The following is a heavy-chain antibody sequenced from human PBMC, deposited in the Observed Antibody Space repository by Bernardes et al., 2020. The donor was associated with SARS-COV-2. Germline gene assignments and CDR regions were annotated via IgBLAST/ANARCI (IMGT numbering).Heavy chain of an antibody. CDR2: VNPNSGNT. CDR3: ARGVADLYYYYGMDV. D-gene: IGHD6-19*01. Sequence: ASVKVSCKASGYTFTSFDINWVRQASGQGLEWMGWVNPNSGNTGYAQKFQGRVTMTGSTSISTAYMELSSLRSEDTAVYYCARGVADLYYYYGMDVWGQGTTVTGSS. V-gene: IGHV1-8*01. J-gene: IGHJ6*02. CDR1: GYTFTSFD.